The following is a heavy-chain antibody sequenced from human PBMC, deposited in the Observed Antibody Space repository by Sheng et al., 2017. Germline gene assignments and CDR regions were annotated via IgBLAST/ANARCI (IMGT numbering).Heavy chain of an antibody. CDR2: ISGYGDTT. Sequence: EVQLVESGGGLAQPGGFLRLSCAASGFTFNNHAMGWVRQTPDKGLEWVSGISGYGDTTYHADSVGGRFSISRDNSMNTLYMQMNSLRAEDTAVYYCARYIVAAGHYYFDFWGRGTLVTVSS. CDR1: GFTFNNHA. D-gene: IGHD2-21*01. V-gene: IGHV3-23*04. J-gene: IGHJ4*02. CDR3: ARYIVAAGHYYFDF.